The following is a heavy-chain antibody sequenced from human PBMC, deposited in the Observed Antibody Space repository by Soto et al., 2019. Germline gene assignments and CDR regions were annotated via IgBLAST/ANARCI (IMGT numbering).Heavy chain of an antibody. CDR1: GYTFTSYD. Sequence: QVQLVQSGAEVKKPGASVKVSCKASGYTFTSYDINWVRQATGQGLEWMGWMNPNSGNTGYAQKFQGRVTMTRNTSISTAYMEQSSLRAENTAVYYCARDPPRCGDYEGGGYFDLWGRGTLVTVSS. CDR2: MNPNSGNT. D-gene: IGHD4-17*01. J-gene: IGHJ2*01. V-gene: IGHV1-8*01. CDR3: ARDPPRCGDYEGGGYFDL.